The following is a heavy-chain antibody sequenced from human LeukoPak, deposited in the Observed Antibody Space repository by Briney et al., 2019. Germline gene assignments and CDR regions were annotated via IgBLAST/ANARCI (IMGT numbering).Heavy chain of an antibody. Sequence: GGSLRLSCVASEFVFSSHAMIWVRQAPGKGLEWISVIYSGGSTYYADSVKGRFTISRDNSKNTLYLQMNSLRAEDTAVYYCARHRPGQAIDYWGQGTLVTVSS. CDR1: EFVFSSHA. CDR2: IYSGGST. CDR3: ARHRPGQAIDY. D-gene: IGHD1-14*01. J-gene: IGHJ4*02. V-gene: IGHV3-66*04.